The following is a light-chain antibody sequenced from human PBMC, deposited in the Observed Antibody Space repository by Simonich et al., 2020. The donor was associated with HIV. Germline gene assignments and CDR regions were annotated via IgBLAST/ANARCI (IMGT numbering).Light chain of an antibody. V-gene: IGKV3-15*01. Sequence: EIVMTQSPATLSVSPGERATLSCRASQTVSSNLAWYQHKPGQAPRLLIYGASTRATGIPARFSGSGSGTEFTLTISNMQSEHFAVYYCQQYNNWPYTFGQGTKLEIK. CDR1: QTVSSN. CDR2: GAS. J-gene: IGKJ2*01. CDR3: QQYNNWPYT.